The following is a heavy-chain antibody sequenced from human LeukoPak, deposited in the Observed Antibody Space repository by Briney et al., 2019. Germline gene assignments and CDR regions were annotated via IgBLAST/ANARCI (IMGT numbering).Heavy chain of an antibody. CDR3: ARLSVLGSSWYGGYYFDY. Sequence: PSETLSLTCTVSGGSINTYYWSWLRQSAGKGLEWIGRIYTSGSTNYSPSLKSRVTMSVDTSENQFSLKLSSVTAADTAVYYCARLSVLGSSWYGGYYFDYWGQGTLVTVSS. J-gene: IGHJ4*02. D-gene: IGHD6-13*01. CDR2: IYTSGST. V-gene: IGHV4-4*07. CDR1: GGSINTYY.